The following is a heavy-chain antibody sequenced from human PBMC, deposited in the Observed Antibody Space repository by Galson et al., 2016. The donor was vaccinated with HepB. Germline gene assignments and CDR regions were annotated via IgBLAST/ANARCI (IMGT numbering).Heavy chain of an antibody. D-gene: IGHD1-26*01. CDR3: VRQSIVAVADY. CDR1: GYSFPSYW. CDR2: IYPGDSET. Sequence: QSGAEVKKPGESLKISCKGSGYSFPSYWIGWVRQMPGKGLEWMGIIYPGDSETAYSPSFQGQVTMSVDKSINTAFLQWSSLKAADTAMYYCVRQSIVAVADYWGQGTLVTVSS. J-gene: IGHJ4*02. V-gene: IGHV5-51*01.